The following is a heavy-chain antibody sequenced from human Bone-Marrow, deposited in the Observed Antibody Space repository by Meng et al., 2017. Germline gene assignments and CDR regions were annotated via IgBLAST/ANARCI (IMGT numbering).Heavy chain of an antibody. V-gene: IGHV1-2*06. J-gene: IGHJ4*02. D-gene: IGHD3-9*01. CDR2: INPKSGDT. CDR3: ATSGYLFDY. Sequence: ASVKVSCKASGYTFSDYSMHWVRRAPGQGLEWMGRINPKSGDTHYAQKFQGRVTMTRDTSISTAYMELSRLRSDDTAVYYCATSGYLFDYWGQGTLVTVSS. CDR1: GYTFSDYS.